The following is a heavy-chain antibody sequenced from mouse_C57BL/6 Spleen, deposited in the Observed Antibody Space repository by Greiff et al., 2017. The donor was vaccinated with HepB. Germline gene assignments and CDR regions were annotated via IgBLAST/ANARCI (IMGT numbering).Heavy chain of an antibody. Sequence: VKLQESGAELVRPGASVTLSCKASGYTFTDYEMHWVKQTPVHGLEWIGAIDPETGGTAYNQKFKGKAILTADKSSSTAYMELRSLTSEDSAVYYCTRLVDYWGQGTSVTVSS. J-gene: IGHJ4*01. CDR3: TRLVDY. V-gene: IGHV1-15*01. CDR1: GYTFTDYE. CDR2: IDPETGGT.